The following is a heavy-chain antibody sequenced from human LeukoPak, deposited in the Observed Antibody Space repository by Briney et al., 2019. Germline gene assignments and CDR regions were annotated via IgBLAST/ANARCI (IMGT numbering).Heavy chain of an antibody. CDR1: GFTFSNAW. CDR2: IRSQIYGGTP. Sequence: GGSLRLSCAASGFTFSNAWMSWVRQAPGKGLEWVGFIRSQIYGGTPEYAASVKGRFTISRDGSEGVAYLQMNSLKTEDTAVYYCTRDQTPYYWGQGTLVTVSS. V-gene: IGHV3-49*04. CDR3: TRDQTPYY. J-gene: IGHJ4*02.